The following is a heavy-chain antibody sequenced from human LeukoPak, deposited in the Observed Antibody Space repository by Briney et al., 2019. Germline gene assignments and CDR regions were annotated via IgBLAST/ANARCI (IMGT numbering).Heavy chain of an antibody. J-gene: IGHJ4*02. CDR3: ARSNHGCHDY. CDR1: GFTFSSYA. Sequence: GGSLRLSCAASGFTFSSYAMSWVRQAPGKGLEWVSAISGSGGSTYYADSVKGRFTISRDNAKNTLYLQMNSLRAEDTAVYYCARSNHGCHDYWGQGTLVTVSS. CDR2: ISGSGGST. D-gene: IGHD4-11*01. V-gene: IGHV3-23*01.